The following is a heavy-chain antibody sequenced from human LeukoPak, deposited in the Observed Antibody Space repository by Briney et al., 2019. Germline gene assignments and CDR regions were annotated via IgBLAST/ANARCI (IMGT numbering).Heavy chain of an antibody. J-gene: IGHJ4*02. CDR2: ISSSGSTI. D-gene: IGHD3-22*01. CDR3: ARKAYYYDSSGYSGSDY. CDR1: GFTFSDCY. Sequence: GGSLRLSCAASGFTFSDCYMSWIRQAPGKGLEWVSYISSSGSTIYYADSVKGRFTISRDNAKNSLYLRMNSLRAEDTAVYYCARKAYYYDSSGYSGSDYWGQGTLVTVSS. V-gene: IGHV3-11*01.